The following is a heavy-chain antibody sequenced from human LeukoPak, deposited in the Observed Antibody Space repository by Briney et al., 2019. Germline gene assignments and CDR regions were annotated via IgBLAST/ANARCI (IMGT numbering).Heavy chain of an antibody. J-gene: IGHJ5*02. V-gene: IGHV3-74*01. Sequence: PGGSLRLSCAASGSTFSSYWMHWVRQAPGKGLVWVSRINSDGSSTSYADSVKGRFTISRDNAKNTLYLQMNSLRAEDTAVYYCARDSGSYRGENWFDPWGQGTLVTVSS. D-gene: IGHD1-26*01. CDR3: ARDSGSYRGENWFDP. CDR2: INSDGSST. CDR1: GSTFSSYW.